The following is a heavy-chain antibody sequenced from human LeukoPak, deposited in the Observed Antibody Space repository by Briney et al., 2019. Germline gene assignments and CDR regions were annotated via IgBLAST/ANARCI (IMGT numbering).Heavy chain of an antibody. V-gene: IGHV1-2*02. Sequence: ASVMVSCKASGYTFTGYYMHWVRQAPGQGLEGMGWINPNSGGTNYAQKFQGRVTMTRDTSISTAYMELSRRRSDDTAVYYCARELQWLVIFRWGQGTLVTVSS. CDR1: GYTFTGYY. J-gene: IGHJ4*02. CDR2: INPNSGGT. D-gene: IGHD6-19*01. CDR3: ARELQWLVIFR.